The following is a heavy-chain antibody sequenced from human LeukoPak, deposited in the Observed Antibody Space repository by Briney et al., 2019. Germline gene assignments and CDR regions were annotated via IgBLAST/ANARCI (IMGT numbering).Heavy chain of an antibody. CDR3: ARRSTVAGRGRFDP. D-gene: IGHD6-19*01. Sequence: SETLSLTCIVSGASIRSSTYYWGWIRQSPGKGLEWIASVHHSGSTYDNPSLKSRVTISVDTSKNHFSLKLTSVSAADTAVYHCARRSTVAGRGRFDPWGQGTLVTVSS. V-gene: IGHV4-39*02. CDR1: GASIRSSTYY. CDR2: VHHSGST. J-gene: IGHJ5*02.